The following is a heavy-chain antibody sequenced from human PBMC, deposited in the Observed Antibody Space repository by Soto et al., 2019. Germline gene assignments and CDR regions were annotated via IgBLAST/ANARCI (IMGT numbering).Heavy chain of an antibody. J-gene: IGHJ5*02. CDR3: ARESWVGNSSPRWFDP. Sequence: LSLTCAISGDSVSSNSAAWNWIRQSPSRGLEWLGRTYYRSKWYNDYAVSVKSRITINPDTSKNQFSLQLNSVTPEDTAVYYCARESWVGNSSPRWFDPWGQGTLVTVSS. CDR1: GDSVSSNSAA. CDR2: TYYRSKWYN. V-gene: IGHV6-1*01. D-gene: IGHD6-13*01.